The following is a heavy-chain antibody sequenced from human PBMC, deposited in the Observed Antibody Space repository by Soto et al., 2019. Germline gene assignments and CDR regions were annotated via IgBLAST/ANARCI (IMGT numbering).Heavy chain of an antibody. Sequence: GGSLRLSCAASGFTFSSYSMNWVRQAPGKGLEWVSSISSSSSYIYYADSVKGRFTISRDNAKNSLYLQMNSLRAEDTAVYYCARGAAFYATGITEFDYWGQGTLVTVSS. V-gene: IGHV3-21*01. CDR2: ISSSSSYI. D-gene: IGHD1-20*01. CDR1: GFTFSSYS. J-gene: IGHJ4*02. CDR3: ARGAAFYATGITEFDY.